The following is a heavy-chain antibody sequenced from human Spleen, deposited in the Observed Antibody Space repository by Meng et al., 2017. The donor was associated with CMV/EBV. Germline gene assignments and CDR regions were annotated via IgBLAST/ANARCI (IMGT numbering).Heavy chain of an antibody. CDR2: ISAYNGNT. D-gene: IGHD1-1*01. V-gene: IGHV1-18*04. CDR1: GYTFTGYY. CDR3: ARDTLNWNFDY. J-gene: IGHJ4*02. Sequence: ASVKVSCKASGYTFTGYYMHWVRQAPGQGLEWMGWISAYNGNTKYAQKLQDRVTMTTDTSTSIAYMELRSLRSDDTAVYYCARDTLNWNFDYWGQGTLVTVSS.